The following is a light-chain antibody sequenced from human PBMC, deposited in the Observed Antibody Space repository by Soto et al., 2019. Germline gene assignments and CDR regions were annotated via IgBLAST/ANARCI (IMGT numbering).Light chain of an antibody. V-gene: IGKV2-29*03. CDR2: DAS. J-gene: IGKJ5*01. CDR3: MQRTHVPIT. CDR1: QSLLYGDGKTY. Sequence: DVVLTQAPLSLSVTPGQPASMSCESSQSLLYGDGKTYLYWYLQRPGQPPPLLIYDASSRFSGVPDRFSGSGSGTDFTLKISRVEAEDVGVYYCMQRTHVPITFGQGTRLEIK.